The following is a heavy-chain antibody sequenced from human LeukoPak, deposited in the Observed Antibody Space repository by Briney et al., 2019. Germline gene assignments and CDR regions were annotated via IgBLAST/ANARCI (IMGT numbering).Heavy chain of an antibody. CDR3: ARFFGRGGDY. CDR2: IYYSGST. J-gene: IGHJ4*02. Sequence: PSETLSLTCTVSGGSISSYYWSWIRQPPGKGLEWIGYIYYSGSTNYNPSLKSRVTISVDTSKNQFSLKLSSVTAADTAVYYCARFFGRGGDYWGQGTLVTVSS. V-gene: IGHV4-59*12. D-gene: IGHD3/OR15-3a*01. CDR1: GGSISSYY.